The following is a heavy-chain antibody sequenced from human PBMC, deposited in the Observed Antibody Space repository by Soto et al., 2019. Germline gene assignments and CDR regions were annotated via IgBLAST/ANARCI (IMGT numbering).Heavy chain of an antibody. D-gene: IGHD3-16*01. CDR2: ISYDGSNK. V-gene: IGHV3-30*18. J-gene: IGHJ4*02. CDR3: AKALGGLSTESFDY. Sequence: QVQLVESGGGVVQPGKSLRLSCAGSGFIFSSYGMHWVRQAPGKGLEWVAFISYDGSNKYYGDSVKSRVTISRDNSKTTQDLQINSLRVEDTAVYFWAKALGGLSTESFDYWGQGTLVTVSS. CDR1: GFIFSSYG.